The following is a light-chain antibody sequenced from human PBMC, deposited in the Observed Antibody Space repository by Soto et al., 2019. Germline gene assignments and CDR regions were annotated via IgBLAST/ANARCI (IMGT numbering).Light chain of an antibody. V-gene: IGLV2-23*02. CDR2: EVS. CDR3: CSYAGSSTYV. J-gene: IGLJ1*01. Sequence: QSLLTQPASVSGSPGQSITISCTGTSSDVGSYNLVSWYQQHPGKAPKLMIYEVSKRPSGVSNRFSGSKSGNTASLTISGLQAEDEADYYCCSYAGSSTYVFGTGTKVPVL. CDR1: SSDVGSYNL.